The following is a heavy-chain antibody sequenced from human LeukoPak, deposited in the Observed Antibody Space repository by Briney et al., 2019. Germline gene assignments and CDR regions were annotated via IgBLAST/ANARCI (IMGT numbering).Heavy chain of an antibody. D-gene: IGHD2-15*01. CDR2: ISSGSSYI. CDR1: GFTFSSYT. V-gene: IGHV3-21*01. CDR3: ARSSEGYCSGGGCYYGMDV. Sequence: PGGSLRLSCAASGFTFSSYTMNWVRQAPGKGLEWVSYISSGSSYIYYADSVKGRFTISRDNAENSLYLQMNSLRAEDTAVYYCARSSEGYCSGGGCYYGMDVWGQGTTVTVSS. J-gene: IGHJ6*01.